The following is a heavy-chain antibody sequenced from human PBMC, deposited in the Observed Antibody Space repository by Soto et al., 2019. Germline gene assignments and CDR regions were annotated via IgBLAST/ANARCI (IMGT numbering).Heavy chain of an antibody. J-gene: IGHJ4*02. D-gene: IGHD3-3*01. CDR1: GYTFTSYG. CDR3: ARVVDYDFWSGIDY. Sequence: ASVKVSCKASGYTFTSYGISWVRQAPGQGLEWMGWISAYNGNTNYAQKLQGRVTMTTDTSTSTAYMELRSLRSDDTAVYYCARVVDYDFWSGIDYWGQGTLVTVSS. V-gene: IGHV1-18*01. CDR2: ISAYNGNT.